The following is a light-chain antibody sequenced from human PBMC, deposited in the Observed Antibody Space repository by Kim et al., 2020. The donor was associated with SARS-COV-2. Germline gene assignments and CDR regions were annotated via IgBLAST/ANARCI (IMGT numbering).Light chain of an antibody. V-gene: IGLV3-19*01. CDR1: SLRSYY. CDR2: GKN. Sequence: SELTQDPAVSVALGQTVRITCQGDSLRSYYASWYQQKPGQAPVLVIYGKNNRPSGIPDRFSGSSSGNTASLTITGAQAEDEADYYCNSRDSSGNHWVFG. CDR3: NSRDSSGNHWV. J-gene: IGLJ3*02.